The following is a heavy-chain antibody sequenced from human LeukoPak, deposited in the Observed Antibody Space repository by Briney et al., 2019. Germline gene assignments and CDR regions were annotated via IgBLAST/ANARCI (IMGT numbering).Heavy chain of an antibody. Sequence: SETLSLTCTVSGYSISNGYYWGWIRQPPGKGLEWIGSIYHSGSTYYNPSLKSRVTISVDTSKNQFSLKLSSVTAADTAVYYCARAHWGRNKWGSDWFDPWGQGTLVTVSS. CDR2: IYHSGST. J-gene: IGHJ5*02. D-gene: IGHD3-16*01. CDR1: GYSISNGYY. CDR3: ARAHWGRNKWGSDWFDP. V-gene: IGHV4-38-2*02.